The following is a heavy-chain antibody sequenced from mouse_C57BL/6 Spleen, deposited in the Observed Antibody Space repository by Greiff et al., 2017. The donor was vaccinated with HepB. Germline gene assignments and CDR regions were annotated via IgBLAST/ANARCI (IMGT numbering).Heavy chain of an antibody. J-gene: IGHJ2*01. Sequence: VKVVESGPGLVQPSQSLSITCTVSGFSLTSYGVHWVRQSPGKGLEWLGVIWSGGSTDYNGAFISRLSISKDNSKSQVFFKMNSLQADDTAIYYCARGNYYGSIYFDYWGQGTTLTVSS. V-gene: IGHV2-2*01. CDR1: GFSLTSYG. D-gene: IGHD1-1*01. CDR3: ARGNYYGSIYFDY. CDR2: IWSGGST.